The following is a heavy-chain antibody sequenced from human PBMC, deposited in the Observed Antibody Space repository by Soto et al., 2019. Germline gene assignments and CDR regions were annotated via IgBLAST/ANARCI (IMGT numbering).Heavy chain of an antibody. V-gene: IGHV3-21*01. J-gene: IGHJ4*02. CDR2: ISSSSSYI. D-gene: IGHD6-13*01. Sequence: RGSLRLSCAASGFTFSSYSMNWVRQAPGKGLEWVSSISSSSSYIYYADSVKGRFTISRDNAKNSLYLQMNSLRAEDTAVYYRARGPSYSSSWPLDYWGQGTLVTVSS. CDR1: GFTFSSYS. CDR3: ARGPSYSSSWPLDY.